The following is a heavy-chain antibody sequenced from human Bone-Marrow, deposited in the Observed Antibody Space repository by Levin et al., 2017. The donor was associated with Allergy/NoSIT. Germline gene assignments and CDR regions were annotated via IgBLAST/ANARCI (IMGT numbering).Heavy chain of an antibody. J-gene: IGHJ4*02. V-gene: IGHV4-39*01. D-gene: IGHD3-10*01. Sequence: SETLSLTCTVSGGSISSSSYYWGWIRQPPGKGLEWIGSIYYSGSTYYNPSLKSRVTISVDTSKNQFSLKLSSVTAADTAVYYCARQGPYGSGSYDNSGTPFDYWGQGTLVTVSS. CDR2: IYYSGST. CDR3: ARQGPYGSGSYDNSGTPFDY. CDR1: GGSISSSSYY.